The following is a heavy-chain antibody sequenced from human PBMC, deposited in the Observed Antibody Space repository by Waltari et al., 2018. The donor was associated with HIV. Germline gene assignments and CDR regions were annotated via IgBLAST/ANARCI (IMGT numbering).Heavy chain of an antibody. Sequence: EVQLVESGGGLVQPGGSLRLSCAASGFTFSSYWMHGVRQAPGKGLVWVSRMENDGSDTIYADSVQGRFTVSRDNVKNTVYLQMNSLRADDTAVYYCARGGYNHGFDYWGRGILITVSS. CDR2: MENDGSDT. J-gene: IGHJ4*02. CDR1: GFTFSSYW. V-gene: IGHV3-74*01. CDR3: ARGGYNHGFDY. D-gene: IGHD3-10*01.